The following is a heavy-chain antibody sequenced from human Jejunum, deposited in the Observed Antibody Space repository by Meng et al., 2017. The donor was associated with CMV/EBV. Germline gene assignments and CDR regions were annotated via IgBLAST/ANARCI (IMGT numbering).Heavy chain of an antibody. CDR1: GGSISTYY. Sequence: AQPDESGPGLVNPSETLSLTCAVSGGSISTYYWSWIRQPPGKGLEWIGNNYYSGSTNYNPSLASRVTISVDSSKNQFSLKLSSVTAADTAVYYCARHQNGGTYPLDYWGQGTLVTVSS. D-gene: IGHD3-16*02. CDR2: NYYSGST. J-gene: IGHJ4*02. V-gene: IGHV4-59*08. CDR3: ARHQNGGTYPLDY.